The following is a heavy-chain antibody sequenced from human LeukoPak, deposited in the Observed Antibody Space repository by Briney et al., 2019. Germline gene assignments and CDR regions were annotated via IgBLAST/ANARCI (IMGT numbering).Heavy chain of an antibody. CDR2: IYSGGST. CDR3: ARDDGVRYDILTGYHA. V-gene: IGHV3-53*01. D-gene: IGHD3-9*01. CDR1: GFTASSNY. Sequence: PRGSLRLSCAASGFTASSNYMSWVRQAPGKGLEWVSVIYSGGSTYYADSVKGRFTISRDNSKNTLYLQMNSLRAEDTAVYYCARDDGVRYDILTGYHAWGQGTLVTVSS. J-gene: IGHJ4*02.